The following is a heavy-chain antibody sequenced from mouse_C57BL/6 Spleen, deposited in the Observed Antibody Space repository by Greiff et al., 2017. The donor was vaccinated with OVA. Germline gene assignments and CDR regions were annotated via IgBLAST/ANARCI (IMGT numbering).Heavy chain of an antibody. Sequence: VQLQQSGPELVKPGASVKISCKASGYTFTDYYMNWVKQSHGKSLEWIGDINPNNGGTSYNQKFKGKATLTVDKSSSTAYRELRSLTSEDSAVYYCARAPTTVVARNYYFDYWGQGTTLTVSS. CDR3: ARAPTTVVARNYYFDY. D-gene: IGHD1-1*01. V-gene: IGHV1-26*01. CDR1: GYTFTDYY. J-gene: IGHJ2*01. CDR2: INPNNGGT.